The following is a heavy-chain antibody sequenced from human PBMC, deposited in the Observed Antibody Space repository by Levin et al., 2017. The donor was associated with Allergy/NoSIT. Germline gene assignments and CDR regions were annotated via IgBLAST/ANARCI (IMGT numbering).Heavy chain of an antibody. J-gene: IGHJ4*02. V-gene: IGHV3-23*01. CDR1: GFTFSSYA. CDR3: AKYSLVWFRELLYLDY. D-gene: IGHD3-10*01. CDR2: ISGSGGST. Sequence: GGSLRLSCAASGFTFSSYAMSWVRQAPGKGLEWVSAISGSGGSTYYADSVKGRFTISRDNSKNTLYLQMNSLRAEDTAVYYCAKYSLVWFRELLYLDYWGQGTLVTVSS.